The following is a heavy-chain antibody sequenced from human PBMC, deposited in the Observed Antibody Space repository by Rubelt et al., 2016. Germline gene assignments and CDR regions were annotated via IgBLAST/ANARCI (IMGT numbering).Heavy chain of an antibody. Sequence: EVQLLESGGGLVQPGGSLRLSCAAPGFTFSSYAMSWVRQAPGKGLEWVSAISGSGGSTYYADSVKGRFTISRANSKNTRYLQMNSLRAEDTAVYYCAKDVSGYDLSNYYYYYMDVWGKGTTVTVSS. CDR1: GFTFSSYA. CDR3: AKDVSGYDLSNYYYYYMDV. D-gene: IGHD5-12*01. J-gene: IGHJ6*03. V-gene: IGHV3-23*01. CDR2: ISGSGGST.